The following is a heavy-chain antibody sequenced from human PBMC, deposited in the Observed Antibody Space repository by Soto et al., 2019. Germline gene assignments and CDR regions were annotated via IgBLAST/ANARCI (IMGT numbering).Heavy chain of an antibody. CDR2: INSNTGDT. V-gene: IGHV1-2*04. CDR3: ARTLWGVEALQF. CDR1: GYTFTGYS. J-gene: IGHJ1*01. D-gene: IGHD3-10*01. Sequence: QVQLVQSGAEVKKPGASVTVSCKASGYTFTGYSIYWVRQAPGQGLEWMGRINSNTGDTNYAQKFQGWVTMTRDTSITTAYMELRSLRSNDTAVYFCARTLWGVEALQFWGQGTLVTVSS.